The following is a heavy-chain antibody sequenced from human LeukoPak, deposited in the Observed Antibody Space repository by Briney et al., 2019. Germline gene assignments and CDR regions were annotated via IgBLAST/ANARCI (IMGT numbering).Heavy chain of an antibody. CDR2: IYTSGST. J-gene: IGHJ4*02. D-gene: IGHD6-19*01. CDR1: GGSISSYY. V-gene: IGHV4-4*07. CDR3: ARDLSHSGWYQEGY. Sequence: SETLSLTCTVYGGSISSYYWSWIRQPAGKGLEWIGRIYTSGSTNYNPSLKSRVAMSVDTSKNQFSLKLTSVTAADTAVYYCARDLSHSGWYQEGYWGQGTLVSVSS.